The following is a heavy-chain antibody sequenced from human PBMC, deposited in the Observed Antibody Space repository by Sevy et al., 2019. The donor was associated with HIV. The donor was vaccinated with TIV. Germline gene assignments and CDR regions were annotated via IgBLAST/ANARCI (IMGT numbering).Heavy chain of an antibody. Sequence: SETLSLICTVSGGSISSGSYYWSWIRQPAGKGLEWIGRIYTSGSTNYNPSLKSRVTMSVDTSKNQFSLKLSSVTAADTAVYYCACSSRSGSYPSYFDYWGQGTLVTVSS. J-gene: IGHJ4*02. V-gene: IGHV4-61*02. D-gene: IGHD1-26*01. CDR2: IYTSGST. CDR1: GGSISSGSYY. CDR3: ACSSRSGSYPSYFDY.